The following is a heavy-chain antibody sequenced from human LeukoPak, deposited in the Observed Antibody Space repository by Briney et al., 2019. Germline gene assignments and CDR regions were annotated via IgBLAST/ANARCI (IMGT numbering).Heavy chain of an antibody. CDR2: IYTSGST. Sequence: SETLSLTCTVSGGSISSYYWSWIRQPAGKGLEWIERIYTSGSTNYNPSLKSRVTMSVDTSKNQFSLKLSSVTAADTAVYYCARDGEGATPPAPYYYYGMDVWGQGTTVTVSS. CDR1: GGSISSYY. J-gene: IGHJ6*02. CDR3: ARDGEGATPPAPYYYYGMDV. V-gene: IGHV4-4*07. D-gene: IGHD1-26*01.